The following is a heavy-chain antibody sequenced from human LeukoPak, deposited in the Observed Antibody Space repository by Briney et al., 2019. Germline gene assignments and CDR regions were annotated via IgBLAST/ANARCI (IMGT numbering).Heavy chain of an antibody. CDR2: INAYNGNT. D-gene: IGHD2-2*01. CDR3: ARDHSDIVVVPADMGY. V-gene: IGHV1-18*03. CDR1: GYTYTSYG. J-gene: IGHJ4*02. Sequence: ASVKVSCKASGYTYTSYGISWVRQAPGQGRKWMGWINAYNGNTNYAQKLQGRVPMTTVTSTSAAYMEVRSLRSDDMAVYYCARDHSDIVVVPADMGYWGQGTLVTVSS.